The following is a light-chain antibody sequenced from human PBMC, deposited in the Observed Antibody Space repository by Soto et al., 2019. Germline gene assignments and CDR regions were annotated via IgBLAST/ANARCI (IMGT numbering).Light chain of an antibody. J-gene: IGKJ1*01. CDR3: QQFGSLGT. CDR1: QSVGTY. V-gene: IGKV3-20*01. Sequence: ENVFTQSPVTPSLSPWERDTLSCRAIQSVGTYLAWYQQKPGQAPRLLIYGASSRATGIPDRFSGSGSGTDFTLTIGRLEPEDFAVYYCQQFGSLGTFGQGTKVDIK. CDR2: GAS.